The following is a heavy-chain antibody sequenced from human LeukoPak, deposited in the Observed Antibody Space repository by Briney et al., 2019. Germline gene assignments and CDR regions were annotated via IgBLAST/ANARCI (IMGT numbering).Heavy chain of an antibody. D-gene: IGHD3-9*01. CDR2: ISSSGSTI. J-gene: IGHJ4*02. CDR3: ARVGSGYDILTGYDY. V-gene: IGHV3-48*03. Sequence: PGGSLRLSCAASGFTFSSYEMNWVRQAPGKGLEWVSYISSSGSTIYYADSVKGRFTISRDIAKNSLYLQMNSLRAEDTAVSYCARVGSGYDILTGYDYWGQGTLVTVSS. CDR1: GFTFSSYE.